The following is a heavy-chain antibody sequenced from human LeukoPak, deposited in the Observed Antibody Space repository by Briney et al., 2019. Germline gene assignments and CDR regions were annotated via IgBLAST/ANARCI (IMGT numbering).Heavy chain of an antibody. Sequence: PSETLSLTCTVSGASLRGDYYSWTWIRQPPGKGLEWIGYIYYSGNTNYNPSLRSRVTISVDTSKNQFSLKLSSVTAADTAVYYCARVEYGGPRSAFDIWGQGTIVTVSS. V-gene: IGHV4-61*01. D-gene: IGHD4-23*01. CDR1: GASLRGDYYS. CDR3: ARVEYGGPRSAFDI. CDR2: IYYSGNT. J-gene: IGHJ3*02.